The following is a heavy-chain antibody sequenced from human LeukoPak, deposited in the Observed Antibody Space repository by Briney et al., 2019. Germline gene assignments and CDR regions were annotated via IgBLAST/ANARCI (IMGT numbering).Heavy chain of an antibody. D-gene: IGHD1-1*01. CDR2: IYHSGST. V-gene: IGHV4-4*02. CDR3: ARGGTGTTFGAFDI. Sequence: SETLSLTCAVSGGSISSSNWWSWVRQPPGKGLEWMGEIYHSGSTNYNPSLKSRVTISVDKSKNQFSLKLSSVTAADTAVYYCARGGTGTTFGAFDIWGQGTMVTVSS. J-gene: IGHJ3*02. CDR1: GGSISSSNW.